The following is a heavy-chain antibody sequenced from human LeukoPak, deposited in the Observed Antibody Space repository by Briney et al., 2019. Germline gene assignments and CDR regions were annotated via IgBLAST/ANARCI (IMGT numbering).Heavy chain of an antibody. CDR1: GYTFTSYG. D-gene: IGHD3-9*01. CDR3: ARSELRYFDWLTPKFDY. Sequence: GASVKVSCKASGYTFTSYGISWVRQAPGQGLEWMGWISAYNGNTNYAQKLQGRVTMTTDTSTSTDYMELRSLRSDDTAVYYCARSELRYFDWLTPKFDYWGQGTLVTVSS. CDR2: ISAYNGNT. J-gene: IGHJ4*02. V-gene: IGHV1-18*01.